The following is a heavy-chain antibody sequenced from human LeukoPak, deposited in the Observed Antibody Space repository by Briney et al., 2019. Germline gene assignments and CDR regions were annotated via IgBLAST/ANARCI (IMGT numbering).Heavy chain of an antibody. J-gene: IGHJ3*02. CDR1: GFTFSSYA. CDR2: ISYDGSNK. D-gene: IGHD2-21*02. CDR3: ARDFVVVTAILAFDI. V-gene: IGHV3-30-3*01. Sequence: PGGSLRLSCAASGFTFSSYAMHWVRQAPGRGLEWVAVISYDGSNKYYADSVKGRFTISRDNSKNTLYLQMNSLRAEDTAVYYCARDFVVVTAILAFDIWGQGTMVTVSS.